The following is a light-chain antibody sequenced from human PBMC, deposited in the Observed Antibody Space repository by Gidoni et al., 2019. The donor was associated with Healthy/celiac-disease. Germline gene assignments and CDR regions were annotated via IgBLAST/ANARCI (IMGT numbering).Light chain of an antibody. CDR1: QSVSSY. J-gene: IGKJ4*01. Sequence: IVLKQSPATLSSSPGERATISCRASQSVSSYLAWYQQKPGQAPRLLIYDASNRATGIPARFSGSGSGTDFTLTISSLEPEDFAVYYCQQRSNWPLTFGGGTKVEIK. CDR3: QQRSNWPLT. CDR2: DAS. V-gene: IGKV3-11*01.